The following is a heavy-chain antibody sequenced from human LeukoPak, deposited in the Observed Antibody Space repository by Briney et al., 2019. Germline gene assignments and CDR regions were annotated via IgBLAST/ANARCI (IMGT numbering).Heavy chain of an antibody. CDR3: ARRDYGEDNWFDP. Sequence: GGSLILSYAASGFTFDDYGMSWVRQAPGKGLEWVSGINWNGGSTGYADSVKGRFTISRDNAKNSLYLQMNSLRAEDTALYYCARRDYGEDNWFDPWGQGTLVTVSS. V-gene: IGHV3-20*03. CDR1: GFTFDDYG. J-gene: IGHJ5*02. CDR2: INWNGGST. D-gene: IGHD4-17*01.